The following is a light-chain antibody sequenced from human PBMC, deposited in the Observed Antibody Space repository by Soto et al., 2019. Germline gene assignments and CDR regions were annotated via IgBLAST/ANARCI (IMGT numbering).Light chain of an antibody. J-gene: IGLJ2*01. CDR1: GSNIGSHA. Sequence: QSVLTQPPSASGTPGQRVTFSCSGSGSNIGSHAVNWYQQLPGTAPKLLIYSNTQRPSGVPDRFSGSKSGTSASLAISGLQSEDEDYYYCAAWDDSLNGLLFGGGTKLTVL. CDR2: SNT. V-gene: IGLV1-44*01. CDR3: AAWDDSLNGLL.